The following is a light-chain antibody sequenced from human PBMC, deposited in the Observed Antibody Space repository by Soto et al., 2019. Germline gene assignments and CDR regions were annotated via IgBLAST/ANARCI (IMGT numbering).Light chain of an antibody. V-gene: IGKV3-11*01. CDR2: DAS. CDR1: QSISNY. CDR3: QQRRNWPPSIT. Sequence: EGVWTQSPVTLSFSPGQGAALSCRASQSISNYLAWYQQKPGQAPRLLIYDASNRAAGTPARFSGSGSGTDFTLTISSLEPEDFAVYYCQQRRNWPPSITFGQGTRLEI. J-gene: IGKJ5*01.